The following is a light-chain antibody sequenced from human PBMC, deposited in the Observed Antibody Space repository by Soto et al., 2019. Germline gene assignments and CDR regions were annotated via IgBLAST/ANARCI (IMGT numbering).Light chain of an antibody. CDR3: QQRRNWPQIT. CDR2: DAS. V-gene: IGKV3-11*01. CDR1: QSVSKY. J-gene: IGKJ4*01. Sequence: EIVLTQSPATLSLSPGERATLSCRASQSVSKYLAWYQQKPGQAPRLLIHDASNRATGIPARFSGSGSGTDVTLTISSLEPQDFGVYYCQQRRNWPQITFGGGTKVEIK.